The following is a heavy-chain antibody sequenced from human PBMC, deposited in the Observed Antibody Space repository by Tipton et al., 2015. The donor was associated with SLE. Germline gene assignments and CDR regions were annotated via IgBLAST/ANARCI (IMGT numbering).Heavy chain of an antibody. Sequence: LRLSCTVSGDSISSGDYYWSWIRQPPGKGLEWIGYIYYSGSTNYNPSLKSRVTISVDTSKNQFSLKLSSVTAADTAVYYCARGITVAGTGGFDYWGQGTLVTVSS. CDR2: IYYSGST. V-gene: IGHV4-61*08. CDR3: ARGITVAGTGGFDY. D-gene: IGHD6-19*01. J-gene: IGHJ4*02. CDR1: GDSISSGDYY.